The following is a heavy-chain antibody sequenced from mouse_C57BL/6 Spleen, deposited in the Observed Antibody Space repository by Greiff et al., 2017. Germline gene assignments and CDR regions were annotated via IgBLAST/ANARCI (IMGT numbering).Heavy chain of an antibody. V-gene: IGHV7-1*01. J-gene: IGHJ4*01. CDR1: GFTFSDFY. Sequence: EVQVVESGGGLVQSGRSLRLSCATSGFTFSDFYMEWVRQAPGKGLEWIAASRNKANDYTTEYSASVKGRFIVSRDTSQSILYLQMNALRAEDTAIYYCARDAGYDPYAMDYWGQGTSVTVSS. CDR2: SRNKANDYTT. D-gene: IGHD2-3*01. CDR3: ARDAGYDPYAMDY.